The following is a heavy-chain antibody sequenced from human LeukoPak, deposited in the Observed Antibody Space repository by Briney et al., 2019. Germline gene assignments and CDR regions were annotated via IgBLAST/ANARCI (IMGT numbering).Heavy chain of an antibody. Sequence: PSETLSLTCAVYSGSFSGYYWSWIRQPPGKGLEWIGEINHSGSTNFNPSPKSRVTISLDTSKNQFSLKLSSVTAADTAVYYCARRRPYCSSTSCYRGGWFDPWGQGTLVTVSS. D-gene: IGHD2-2*02. J-gene: IGHJ5*02. V-gene: IGHV4-34*01. CDR1: SGSFSGYY. CDR3: ARRRPYCSSTSCYRGGWFDP. CDR2: INHSGST.